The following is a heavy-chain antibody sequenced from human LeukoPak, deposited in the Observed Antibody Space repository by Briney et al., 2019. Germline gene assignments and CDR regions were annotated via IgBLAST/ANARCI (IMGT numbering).Heavy chain of an antibody. CDR2: VNPKTGGT. CDR3: AREFSSKLEWLAYVTGDDAFDV. J-gene: IGHJ3*01. CDR1: GYSFTGYH. V-gene: IGHV1-2*02. D-gene: IGHD3-3*01. Sequence: GASVKVSCKAFGYSFTGYHLHWVRRAPRQGLEWMGWVNPKTGGTNYAWKFQGRVTMTRDTSINTVNMELSRLTSDDTAVYYCAREFSSKLEWLAYVTGDDAFDVWGQGTMITVS.